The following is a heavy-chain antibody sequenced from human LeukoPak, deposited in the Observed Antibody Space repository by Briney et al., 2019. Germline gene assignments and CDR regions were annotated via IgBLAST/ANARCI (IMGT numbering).Heavy chain of an antibody. CDR2: ISSSSSTI. V-gene: IGHV3-48*01. J-gene: IGHJ4*02. CDR3: AKDSTVFDY. Sequence: GGSLRLSCAASGFTFSSYSMNWVRQAPGKGLEWVSYISSSSSTIYYADSVKGRFTISRDNSKNTLYLQMNSLRAEDTAVYYCAKDSTVFDYWGQGTLVTVSS. CDR1: GFTFSSYS. D-gene: IGHD4-17*01.